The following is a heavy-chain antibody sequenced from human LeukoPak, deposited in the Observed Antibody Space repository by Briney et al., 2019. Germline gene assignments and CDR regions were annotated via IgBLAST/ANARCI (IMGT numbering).Heavy chain of an antibody. D-gene: IGHD6-13*01. Sequence: GGSLRLSCAASGFTFSSYWMSWVRQAPGKGLEWVANIKQDGSEKYYVDSVKGRFTISRDNAKNSLYLQMNSLRAEDTAVYYCARVVEAANIWFDPWGQGTLVTVSS. CDR2: IKQDGSEK. CDR1: GFTFSSYW. CDR3: ARVVEAANIWFDP. J-gene: IGHJ5*02. V-gene: IGHV3-7*01.